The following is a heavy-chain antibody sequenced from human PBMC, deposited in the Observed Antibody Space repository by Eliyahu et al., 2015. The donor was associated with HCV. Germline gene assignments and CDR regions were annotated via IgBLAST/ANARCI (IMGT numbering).Heavy chain of an antibody. Sequence: EVHLVQSGAEVKKPGESLKISCKGSGYSFTSYWIGWVRQMPGKGLEWMGIIYPGGSDTRYSPSFQGQVTISADKSISTAYLQWSSLKASDTAMYYCARLAIFGVDRYYGMDVWGQGTTVTVSS. CDR2: IYPGGSDT. D-gene: IGHD3-3*01. CDR1: GYSFTSYW. J-gene: IGHJ6*02. CDR3: ARLAIFGVDRYYGMDV. V-gene: IGHV5-51*01.